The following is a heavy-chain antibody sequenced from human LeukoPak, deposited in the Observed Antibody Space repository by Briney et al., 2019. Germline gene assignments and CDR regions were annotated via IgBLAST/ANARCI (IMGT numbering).Heavy chain of an antibody. V-gene: IGHV4-59*05. CDR2: VYYSGTT. J-gene: IGHJ4*02. CDR3: AISLRYFDWLLSGLFDY. Sequence: SETLSLTCTVSGGSISSYYWSWIRQPPGKGLEWIGSVYYSGTTYYNPSLKSRVTISVDTSKNQFSLKLSSVTAADTAVYYCAISLRYFDWLLSGLFDYWGQGTLVTVSS. D-gene: IGHD3-9*01. CDR1: GGSISSYY.